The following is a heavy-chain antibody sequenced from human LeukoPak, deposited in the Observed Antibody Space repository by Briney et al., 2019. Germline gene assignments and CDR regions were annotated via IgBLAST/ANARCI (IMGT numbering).Heavy chain of an antibody. CDR3: ARGSVGPDIVVVPAASHYYYYYYMDF. CDR2: ISAYNGNT. Sequence: ASVKVSCKASGYTFTSYGISWVRQAPGQGLEWMGWISAYNGNTNYAQKLQGRVTMTTDTSTSIAYMELRSLRSDDTAVYYCARGSVGPDIVVVPAASHYYYYYYMDFWGKGTTVTVSS. V-gene: IGHV1-18*01. CDR1: GYTFTSYG. D-gene: IGHD2-2*01. J-gene: IGHJ6*03.